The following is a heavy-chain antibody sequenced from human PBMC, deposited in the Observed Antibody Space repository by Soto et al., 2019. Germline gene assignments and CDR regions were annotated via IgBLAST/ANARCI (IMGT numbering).Heavy chain of an antibody. D-gene: IGHD2-15*01. CDR2: ISGSGGSK. V-gene: IGHV3-23*01. CDR1: GFTFSSYA. J-gene: IGHJ6*03. Sequence: GGSLRLSCAASGFTFSSYAMSWVRQAPGKGLEWVSAISGSGGSKYYADSVKGRFTISRDNSKNTLYLQMNSLRAEDTAVYYCAIAAVYCSGGSCYSYYYYYMDVWGKGTTVTVSS. CDR3: AIAAVYCSGGSCYSYYYYYMDV.